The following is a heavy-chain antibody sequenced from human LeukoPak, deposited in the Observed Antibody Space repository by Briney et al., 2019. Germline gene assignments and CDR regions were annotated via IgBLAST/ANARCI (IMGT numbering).Heavy chain of an antibody. J-gene: IGHJ6*03. CDR1: GGTFSSYA. CDR3: ARGVTMVRGVYYYYYMDV. CDR2: IIPIFGTA. V-gene: IGHV1-69*13. Sequence: GASVKVSCEASGGTFSSYAISWVRQAPGQGLEWMGGIIPIFGTANYAQKFQGRVTITADESTSTAYMELSSLRSEDTAVYYCARGVTMVRGVYYYYYMDVWGKGTTVTVSS. D-gene: IGHD3-10*01.